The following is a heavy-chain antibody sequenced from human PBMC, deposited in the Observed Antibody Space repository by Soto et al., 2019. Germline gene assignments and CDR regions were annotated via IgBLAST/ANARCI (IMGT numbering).Heavy chain of an antibody. D-gene: IGHD2-15*01. CDR3: AKRRGAGGQFDY. CDR1: GFTFSSYA. CDR2: VSIGGST. V-gene: IGHV3-23*01. J-gene: IGHJ4*02. Sequence: GGSLRLSGAASGFTFSSYAMGWVRQGPGKGLEWVAVVSIGGSTHYADSVRGRFTISRDNSKNTLSLQMNSLTAEDTAVYFCAKRRGAGGQFDYWGPGALVTVSS.